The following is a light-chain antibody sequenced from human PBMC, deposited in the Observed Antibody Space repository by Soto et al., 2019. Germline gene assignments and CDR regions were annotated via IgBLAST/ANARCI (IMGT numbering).Light chain of an antibody. CDR2: EVS. V-gene: IGLV2-14*01. CDR1: SSDIGGYNY. Sequence: QSALTQPASVSGSPGQSITISCTGTSSDIGGYNYVSWYQQHPGKAPKLLIFEVSNRPSGVSNRFSGSQSGNTASLTISGLQAEDEANYYCSSYSITNTLVFGGGTKVTVL. J-gene: IGLJ3*02. CDR3: SSYSITNTLV.